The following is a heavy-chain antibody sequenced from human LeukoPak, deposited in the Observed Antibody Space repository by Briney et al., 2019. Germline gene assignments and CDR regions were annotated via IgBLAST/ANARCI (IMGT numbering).Heavy chain of an antibody. J-gene: IGHJ6*03. V-gene: IGHV3-30*02. CDR2: IRYDGNNK. Sequence: PGGSLRLSCAASGFTFSNYGMHWVRQAPGKGLEWVTFIRYDGNNKYYADSVKDRFTISRDNSKNTVYLQMNSLRAEDTAVYYCASPAGITMVRPDYYYYMDVWGKGTTVTVSS. CDR1: GFTFSNYG. CDR3: ASPAGITMVRPDYYYYMDV. D-gene: IGHD3-10*01.